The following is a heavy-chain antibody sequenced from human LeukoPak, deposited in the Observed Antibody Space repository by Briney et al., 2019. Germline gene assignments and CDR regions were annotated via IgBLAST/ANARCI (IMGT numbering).Heavy chain of an antibody. CDR2: IKQDESEK. Sequence: GSLRLSCTASGFTFSNYWMSWVRQSPGKGLEWVANIKQDESEKYYVDSVKGRFTISRDNAKNSMYLQMNSLRAEDTAVYYCATDRHGSWIQARWGQGTLVTVSS. CDR3: ATDRHGSWIQAR. J-gene: IGHJ4*02. CDR1: GFTFSNYW. V-gene: IGHV3-7*03. D-gene: IGHD5-18*01.